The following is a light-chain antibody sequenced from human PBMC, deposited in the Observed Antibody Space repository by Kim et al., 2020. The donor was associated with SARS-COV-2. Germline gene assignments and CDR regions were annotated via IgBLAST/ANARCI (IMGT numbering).Light chain of an antibody. V-gene: IGKV1-17*01. CDR2: GAS. CDR1: QDISND. J-gene: IGKJ5*01. Sequence: ASVGDRVTISCRASQDISNDLGWYQQKPGRAPKPLIYGASSLQSGVPSRFSGSGSGTEFTLTISSVQPEDYGTYFCLQHSAYPLTFGQGTQVEIK. CDR3: LQHSAYPLT.